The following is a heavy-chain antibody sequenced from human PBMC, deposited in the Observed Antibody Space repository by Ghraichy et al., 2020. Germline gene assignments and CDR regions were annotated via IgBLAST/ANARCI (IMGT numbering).Heavy chain of an antibody. CDR3: ARGHGHNWLDP. J-gene: IGHJ5*02. CDR2: IWYDEINQ. Sequence: GESLNISCTASGFNFSQYVMHWVRQAPGKGLEWVAVIWYDEINQYRSDEIHQYYGDSVKGRFTISRDISKNTVYLQMNSLRAEDTAVYYCARGHGHNWLDPWGQGTLVTVSS. V-gene: IGHV3-33*01. CDR1: GFNFSQYV. D-gene: IGHD5-24*01.